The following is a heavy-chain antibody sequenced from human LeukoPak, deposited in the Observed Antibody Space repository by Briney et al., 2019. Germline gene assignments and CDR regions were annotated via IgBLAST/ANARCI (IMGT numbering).Heavy chain of an antibody. CDR3: AKDFRIGYSAHFDY. D-gene: IGHD2-21*01. V-gene: IGHV3-23*01. J-gene: IGHJ4*02. CDR2: IYENGGTT. CDR1: GFTFRSHA. Sequence: GSLRLSCVGSGFTFRSHAMSWVRQAPERGLEFVSGIYENGGTTYYADSVKGRFSISRDNSKNTLYLQMDSLRGEDTAVYYCAKDFRIGYSAHFDYWGQGALVTVSS.